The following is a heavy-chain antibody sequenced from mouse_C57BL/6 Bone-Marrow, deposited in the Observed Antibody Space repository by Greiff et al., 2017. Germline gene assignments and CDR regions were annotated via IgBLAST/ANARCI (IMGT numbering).Heavy chain of an antibody. J-gene: IGHJ3*01. CDR1: GFNINDYY. CDR2: IDPEDGET. V-gene: IGHV14-2*01. CDR3: ARNGAY. Sequence: VQLQQSGAELVKPGASVKLSCTASGFNINDYYMNWVKQRTEQGLEWIGRIDPEDGETKYAAKFQGKATITADKSSNTAYLQLSSLTSEDTAVXYCARNGAYWGQGTLVTVSA.